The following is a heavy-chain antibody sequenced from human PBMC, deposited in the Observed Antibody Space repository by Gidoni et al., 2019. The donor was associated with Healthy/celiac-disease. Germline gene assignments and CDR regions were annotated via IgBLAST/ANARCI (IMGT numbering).Heavy chain of an antibody. CDR1: GGSVSSGSYY. Sequence: QVQLQESAPGLVKPSETLSLTCTVSGGSVSSGSYYWSCIRQPPGKGLEWIGYIYYSGSTNYNPPLKSRVTISVDTSKNQFSLKLSSVTAADTAVYYCATAIAVAGTYWYFDLWGRGTLVTVSS. CDR3: ATAIAVAGTYWYFDL. J-gene: IGHJ2*01. D-gene: IGHD6-19*01. V-gene: IGHV4-61*01. CDR2: IYYSGST.